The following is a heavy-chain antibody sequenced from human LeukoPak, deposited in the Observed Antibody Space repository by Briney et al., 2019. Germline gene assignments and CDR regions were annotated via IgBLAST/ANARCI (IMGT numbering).Heavy chain of an antibody. V-gene: IGHV1-69-2*01. CDR1: GYTFTDSY. J-gene: IGHJ4*02. D-gene: IGHD1-14*01. CDR3: ATTTHAPGDY. Sequence: ASVKVSCEASGYTFTDSYMHWVQQAPGKGLEWMGLVDPEDGDTIYAEKFQGRVTITADTSTDTAYMELSSLRSEDTAVYYCATTTHAPGDYWGQGTLVTVSS. CDR2: VDPEDGDT.